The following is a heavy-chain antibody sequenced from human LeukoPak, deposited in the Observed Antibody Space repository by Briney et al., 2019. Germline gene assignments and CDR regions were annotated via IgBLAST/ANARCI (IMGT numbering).Heavy chain of an antibody. CDR3: ARKTDRPGAVGRDRYFDL. CDR1: GFTFSHYE. Sequence: RPGGSLRLSCTASGFTFSHYEMIWVRQAPGKGLGWVSYISVNGGAMFYADSVKGRFTTSRDDAKNSLFLQMSSLRVEDTAIYYCARKTDRPGAVGRDRYFDLWGRGTLVTVSS. CDR2: ISVNGGAM. J-gene: IGHJ2*01. V-gene: IGHV3-48*03. D-gene: IGHD6-13*01.